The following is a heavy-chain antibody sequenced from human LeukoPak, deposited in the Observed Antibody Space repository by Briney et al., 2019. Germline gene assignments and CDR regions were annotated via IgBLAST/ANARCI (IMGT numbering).Heavy chain of an antibody. CDR1: GYTFTSYA. J-gene: IGHJ4*02. CDR3: HAVDTAMIFDY. V-gene: IGHV7-4-1*02. CDR2: INTNTGNP. Sequence: ASVKVSCKASGYTFTSYAMNWVRQAPGQWLEWMGWINTNTGNPTYAQGFTGRFVFSLDTSVSTAYLQISSLKAEDTAVYYCHAVDTAMIFDYWGQGTLVTVSS. D-gene: IGHD5-18*01.